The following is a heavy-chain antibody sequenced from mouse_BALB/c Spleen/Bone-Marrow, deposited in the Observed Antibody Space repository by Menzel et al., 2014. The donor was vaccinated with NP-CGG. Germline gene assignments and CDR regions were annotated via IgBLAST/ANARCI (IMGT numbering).Heavy chain of an antibody. CDR2: INPYNDVT. Sequence: VQLQQPGPELVKPGASVKMSCKPSGYRFTTYVMHWVKQKPGQGLEWIGYINPYNDVTNYNEKFKGKATLTSDKSSSTSYMELSSLTSEGSAVYYCARNYGHWYFDVWGAGTTVTVSS. J-gene: IGHJ1*01. V-gene: IGHV1-14*01. D-gene: IGHD1-1*02. CDR3: ARNYGHWYFDV. CDR1: GYRFTTYV.